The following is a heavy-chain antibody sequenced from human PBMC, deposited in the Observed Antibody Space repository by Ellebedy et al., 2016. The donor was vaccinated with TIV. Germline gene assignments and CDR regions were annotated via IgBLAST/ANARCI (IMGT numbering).Heavy chain of an antibody. CDR1: GGSISSYY. CDR3: ASGYSSGWLDY. D-gene: IGHD6-19*01. Sequence: MPGGSLRLSCTVSGGSISSYYWSWIRQPAGKGLEWIGRIYTSGSTNYNPSLNSRVTMSVDTSNNQFSLKLSSVTAADTAVYYCASGYSSGWLDYWGQGTLVTVSS. CDR2: IYTSGST. J-gene: IGHJ4*02. V-gene: IGHV4-4*07.